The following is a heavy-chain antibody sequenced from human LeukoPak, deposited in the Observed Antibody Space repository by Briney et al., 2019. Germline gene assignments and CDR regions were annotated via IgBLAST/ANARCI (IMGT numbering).Heavy chain of an antibody. CDR3: AKYLAYCSSTSCSTRGYYMDV. CDR2: IYSGGRT. J-gene: IGHJ6*03. V-gene: IGHV3-53*05. CDR1: GFTVSNNY. Sequence: GGSLRLSCAASGFTVSNNYMTWVRQAPGKGLEWVSVIYSGGRTYYADSVRGRFTISRDNSKNTLYLQMNSLRAEDTAVYYCAKYLAYCSSTSCSTRGYYMDVWGKGTTVTVSS. D-gene: IGHD2-2*01.